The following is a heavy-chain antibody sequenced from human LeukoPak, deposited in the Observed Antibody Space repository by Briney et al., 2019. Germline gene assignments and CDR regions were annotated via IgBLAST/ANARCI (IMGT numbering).Heavy chain of an antibody. CDR1: GGSISSYY. J-gene: IGHJ6*03. CDR3: ARGRRPHTALYYYGSGTYYYMDV. V-gene: IGHV4-59*01. Sequence: SETLSLTCTVSGGSISSYYWSWIRQPPGKGLEWIGYIYYSGSTNYNPSLKSRVTISVDTSKNQFSLKLSSVTAADTAVYYCARGRRPHTALYYYGSGTYYYMDVWGKGTTVTISS. D-gene: IGHD3-10*01. CDR2: IYYSGST.